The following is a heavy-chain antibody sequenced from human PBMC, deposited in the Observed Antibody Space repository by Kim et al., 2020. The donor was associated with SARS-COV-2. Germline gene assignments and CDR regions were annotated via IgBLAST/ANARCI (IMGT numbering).Heavy chain of an antibody. CDR2: MNPNSGNT. CDR3: ARGQYYDFWSSILAGMDV. V-gene: IGHV1-8*01. D-gene: IGHD3-3*01. Sequence: ASVKVSCKASGYTFTSYDINWVRQATGQGLEWMGWMNPNSGNTGYAQKFQGRVTMTRNTSISTAYMELSSLRSEDTAVYYCARGQYYDFWSSILAGMDVWGQGTTVTVSS. CDR1: GYTFTSYD. J-gene: IGHJ6*02.